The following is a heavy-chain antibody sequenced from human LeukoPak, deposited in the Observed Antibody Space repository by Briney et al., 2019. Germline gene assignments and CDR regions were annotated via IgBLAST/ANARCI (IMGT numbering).Heavy chain of an antibody. CDR1: GGSISSYY. Sequence: PSETLSLTCTVSGGSISSYYRSWIRQPPGKGLEWIGYIYYSGSTNYNPSLKSRVTISVDTSKNQFSLKLSSVTAADTAVYYCARGGSYYAFDIWGQGTMVTVSS. J-gene: IGHJ3*02. D-gene: IGHD1-26*01. CDR3: ARGGSYYAFDI. CDR2: IYYSGST. V-gene: IGHV4-59*01.